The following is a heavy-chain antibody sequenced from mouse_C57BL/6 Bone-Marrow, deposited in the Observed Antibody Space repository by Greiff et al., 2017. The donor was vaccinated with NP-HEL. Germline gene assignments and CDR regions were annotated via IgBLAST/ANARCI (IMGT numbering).Heavy chain of an antibody. CDR2: IRSKSNNYAT. V-gene: IGHV10-1*01. Sequence: EAGGGLVQPKGSLKLSCAASGFSFNTYAMHWVRQAPGKGLEWVARIRSKSNNYATYYADSVKDRFTISRDDSESMLYLQMNNLKADDTAMYYGVRQSCYYAMDYWGQGTSVTVSS. CDR3: VRQSCYYAMDY. CDR1: GFSFNTYA. J-gene: IGHJ4*01.